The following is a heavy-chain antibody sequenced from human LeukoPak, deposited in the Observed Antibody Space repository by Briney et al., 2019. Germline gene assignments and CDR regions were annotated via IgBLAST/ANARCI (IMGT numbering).Heavy chain of an antibody. CDR1: GFTFSSYG. CDR2: IWYDGSNK. J-gene: IGHJ4*02. V-gene: IGHV3-33*01. D-gene: IGHD5-18*01. Sequence: GGSLRLSCAASGFTFSSYGMHWVRQAPGKGLEWVAFIWYDGSNKYYADSVKGRFTISRDNSKNTLYLQMNSLRAEDTAVYYCARGTAMVPIDYWGQGTLVTVSS. CDR3: ARGTAMVPIDY.